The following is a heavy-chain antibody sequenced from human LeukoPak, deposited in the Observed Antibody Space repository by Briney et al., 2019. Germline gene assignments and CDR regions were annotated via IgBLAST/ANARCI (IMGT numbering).Heavy chain of an antibody. CDR2: RYYSGST. CDR1: GGSISSYY. V-gene: IGHV4-59*01. J-gene: IGHJ1*01. CDR3: ARVRGDFETD. D-gene: IGHD3-16*01. Sequence: PSEPLSLTRSVSGGSISSYYWTWIRQPPGKGLEWIGYRYYSGSTTYNPSLKSRVTISVDTSKSQFSLKLISVTAADTAIYYCARVRGDFETDWGQGTLVTVSS.